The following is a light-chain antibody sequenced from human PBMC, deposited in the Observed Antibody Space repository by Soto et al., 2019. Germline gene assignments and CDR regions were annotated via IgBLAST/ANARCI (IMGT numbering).Light chain of an antibody. V-gene: IGLV1-44*01. Sequence: QSVLTQPPSATGTPGQRVTISCSGSSSNIGSETVNWYQQLPGSAPTLLIYSNNQRPSGVPDRFSGSRSATSASLDISGLQFEDEADYYCAAWVASLNGPVFGGGTKLTVL. CDR1: SSNIGSET. CDR2: SNN. J-gene: IGLJ2*01. CDR3: AAWVASLNGPV.